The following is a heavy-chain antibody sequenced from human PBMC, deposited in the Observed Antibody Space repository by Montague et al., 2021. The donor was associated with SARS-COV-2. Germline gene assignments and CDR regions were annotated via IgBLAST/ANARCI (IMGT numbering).Heavy chain of an antibody. D-gene: IGHD3-3*01. Sequence: TLSLTCTVSGGSISSGSYYWSRMRQRAGKGLEWIGRIYTSGSTNYNPSLKSRVTISVDTSKNQFSLKLSSVTAADTAVYYCARADFWSGYLYFDYWGQGTLVTVSS. J-gene: IGHJ4*02. CDR3: ARADFWSGYLYFDY. V-gene: IGHV4-61*02. CDR1: GGSISSGSYY. CDR2: IYTSGST.